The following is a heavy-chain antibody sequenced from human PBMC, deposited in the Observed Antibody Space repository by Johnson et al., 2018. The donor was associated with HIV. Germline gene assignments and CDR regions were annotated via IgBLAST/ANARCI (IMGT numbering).Heavy chain of an antibody. CDR3: AKDLILGGWAFDI. CDR2: IGTAGDT. V-gene: IGHV3-13*01. J-gene: IGHJ3*02. CDR1: GFTFSSYD. D-gene: IGHD2-21*01. Sequence: MLLVESGGGLVQPGGSLRLSCAASGFTFSSYDMHWVRQATGKGLEWVSAIGTAGDTYYPGSVKGRFTISRDNSKNTLYLQMNSLRAEDTAVYYCAKDLILGGWAFDIWGQGTMVTVSS.